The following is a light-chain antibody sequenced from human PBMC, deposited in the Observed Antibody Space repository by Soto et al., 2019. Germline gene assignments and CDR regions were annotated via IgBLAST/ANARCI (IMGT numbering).Light chain of an antibody. Sequence: EIVLTQSPGTLSLSPGERATLSCRASQSVSSSYLAWYQQKRGQAPSLLIYGASSRATGIPERVSGSGSGTAFTLTISSLEPEDFAVYYCQQYGSSLVAFGQGTKLEIK. CDR3: QQYGSSLVA. J-gene: IGKJ2*01. CDR1: QSVSSSY. CDR2: GAS. V-gene: IGKV3-20*01.